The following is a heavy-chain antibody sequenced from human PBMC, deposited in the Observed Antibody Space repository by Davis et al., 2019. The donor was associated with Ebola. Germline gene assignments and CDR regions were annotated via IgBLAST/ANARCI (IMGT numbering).Heavy chain of an antibody. CDR3: ARGSVARPFDY. V-gene: IGHV4-61*01. CDR2: IYYSGST. D-gene: IGHD5-12*01. CDR1: GGSVSSGSYY. J-gene: IGHJ4*02. Sequence: PSETLSLTCTVSGGSVSSGSYYWSWIRQPPGKGLEWIGYIYYSGSTNYNPSLKSRVTISVDTSKNQFSLKLSSVTAADTAVYYCARGSVARPFDYWGQGTLVTVSS.